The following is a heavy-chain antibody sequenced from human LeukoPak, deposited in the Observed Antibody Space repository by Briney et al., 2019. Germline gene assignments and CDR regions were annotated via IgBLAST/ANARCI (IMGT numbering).Heavy chain of an antibody. D-gene: IGHD1-26*01. Sequence: WVRQPPGKGLEWIGSIHYSGSTYYNPSLKSRVTIFVDPSKNQFSLKLSSVTAADTAVYYCARGGSYRYFDYWGQGTLVTVSS. V-gene: IGHV4-39*01. CDR2: IHYSGST. CDR3: ARGGSYRYFDY. J-gene: IGHJ4*02.